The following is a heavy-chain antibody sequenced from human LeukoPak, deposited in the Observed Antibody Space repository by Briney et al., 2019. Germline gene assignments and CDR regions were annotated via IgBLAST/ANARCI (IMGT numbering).Heavy chain of an antibody. J-gene: IGHJ6*02. Sequence: SVKVSCKASGGTFSSYAISWVRQAPGQGLEWMGRIIPILGIANYAQKFQGRVTITADKSTSTAYMELSSLRSEDTAVYYCARDPSFVVVPAVMDYYGMDVWGQGTTVTVSS. CDR3: ARDPSFVVVPAVMDYYGMDV. V-gene: IGHV1-69*04. CDR1: GGTFSSYA. D-gene: IGHD2-2*01. CDR2: IIPILGIA.